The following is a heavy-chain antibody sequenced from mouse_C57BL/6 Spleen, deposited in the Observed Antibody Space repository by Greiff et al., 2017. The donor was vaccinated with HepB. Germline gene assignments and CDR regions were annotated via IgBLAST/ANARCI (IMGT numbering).Heavy chain of an antibody. CDR3: ARRPIYYDYDGYWYFDV. Sequence: EVKLQESGGGLVKPGGSLKLSCAASGFTFSDYGMHWVRQAPEKGLEWVAYISSGSSTIYYADTVKGRFTISRDNAKNTLFLQMTSLRSEDTAMYYCARRPIYYDYDGYWYFDVWGTGTTVTVSS. J-gene: IGHJ1*03. CDR1: GFTFSDYG. CDR2: ISSGSSTI. D-gene: IGHD2-4*01. V-gene: IGHV5-17*01.